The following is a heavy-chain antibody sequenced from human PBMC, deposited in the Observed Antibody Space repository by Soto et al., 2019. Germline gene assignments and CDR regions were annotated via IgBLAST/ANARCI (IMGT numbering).Heavy chain of an antibody. J-gene: IGHJ6*02. CDR1: GFTFGSYA. CDR2: ISGSGGST. V-gene: IGHV3-23*01. CDR3: ARAPVSGYGMDV. Sequence: GGSLRLSCAASGFTFGSYAMSWVRQAPGKGLEWVSAISGSGGSTYYADSVKGRFTISRDNSKNTLYLQMNSLRAEDTAVYYCARAPVSGYGMDVWGQGTTVTVSS.